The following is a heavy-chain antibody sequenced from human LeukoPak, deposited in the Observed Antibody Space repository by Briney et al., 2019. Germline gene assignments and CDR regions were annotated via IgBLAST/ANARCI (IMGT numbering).Heavy chain of an antibody. D-gene: IGHD3-3*01. J-gene: IGHJ4*02. Sequence: GGSLRLSCAASGFTFSNFGMHWVRQAPGKGLEWVAVISNDGSNKYYADSVKGRFTISRDNSKDTLYLQINSLRPEDAAVFYCAKSWAGLRFLDFWGQGTRVTVSS. CDR2: ISNDGSNK. CDR3: AKSWAGLRFLDF. CDR1: GFTFSNFG. V-gene: IGHV3-30*18.